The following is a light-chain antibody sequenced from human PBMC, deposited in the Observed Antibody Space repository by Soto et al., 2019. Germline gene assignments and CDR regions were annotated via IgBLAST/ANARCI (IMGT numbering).Light chain of an antibody. CDR1: QSIDRW. Sequence: DIQMTQSPSTLSASVEDRVTITCRASQSIDRWVAWYQQKPGKAPKLLIYKASSLESGVPSRFSGSGSGTEFILSISSLQADDFATYYCQQYSSYSLTFDGGTKMEIK. V-gene: IGKV1-5*03. J-gene: IGKJ4*02. CDR3: QQYSSYSLT. CDR2: KAS.